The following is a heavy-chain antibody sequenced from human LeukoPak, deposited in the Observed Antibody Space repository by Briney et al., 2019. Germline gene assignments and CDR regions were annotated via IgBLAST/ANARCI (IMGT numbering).Heavy chain of an antibody. CDR2: ISYDGSNK. Sequence: GGSLRLSCAASGFTFSSYGMHWVRQAPGKGLEWVAVISYDGSNKYYADSVKGRFTISRDNSKNTLYLQMNSLRAEDTAVYYCTLPYDILTGYFSFDYWGQGTLATASS. CDR1: GFTFSSYG. V-gene: IGHV3-30*03. J-gene: IGHJ4*02. CDR3: TLPYDILTGYFSFDY. D-gene: IGHD3-9*01.